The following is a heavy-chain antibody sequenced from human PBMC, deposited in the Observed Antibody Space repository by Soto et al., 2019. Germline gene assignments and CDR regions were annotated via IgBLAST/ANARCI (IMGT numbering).Heavy chain of an antibody. D-gene: IGHD3-22*01. V-gene: IGHV4-59*01. Sequence: QVQLQESGPGLVKPSETLSLTCTVSGASINTYYWSWIRQPPGKGLEWIGYISYSGSTNYNPSLKSRVTISADPSNNQFSLKLSSVTAADTAVYYCATLYESRGYYHKGWFGPWGQGILVTVSS. CDR1: GASINTYY. J-gene: IGHJ5*02. CDR3: ATLYESRGYYHKGWFGP. CDR2: ISYSGST.